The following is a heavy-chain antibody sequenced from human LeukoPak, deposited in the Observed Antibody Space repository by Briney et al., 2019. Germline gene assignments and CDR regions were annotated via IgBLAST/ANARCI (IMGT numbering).Heavy chain of an antibody. J-gene: IGHJ5*02. CDR2: VYYSGTT. D-gene: IGHD4-23*01. V-gene: IGHV4-59*12. CDR3: ARGGYGGNRLDP. CDR1: GGSISYYY. Sequence: SETLSLTCTVSGGSISYYYWCWIWQSPGKGVGWIGYVYYSGTTNYNPSLKSRVTISVDTSKNQFSLKLSSVTAADTAVYYCARGGYGGNRLDPWGQGTLVTVSS.